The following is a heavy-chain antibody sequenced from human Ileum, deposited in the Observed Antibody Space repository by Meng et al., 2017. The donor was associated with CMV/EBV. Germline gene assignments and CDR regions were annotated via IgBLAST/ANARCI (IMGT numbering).Heavy chain of an antibody. CDR3: ARGYDSSGYVGY. CDR1: GGSISSYY. Sequence: SETLSLTCTVSGGSISSYYWSWIRQPPGKGLEWIGYIYYSGSTNYNPSLKSRVTISVDTSKNQFSLKLSSVTAADTAVYYCARGYDSSGYVGYWGQGTQVTGYS. D-gene: IGHD3-22*01. J-gene: IGHJ4*02. V-gene: IGHV4-59*01. CDR2: IYYSGST.